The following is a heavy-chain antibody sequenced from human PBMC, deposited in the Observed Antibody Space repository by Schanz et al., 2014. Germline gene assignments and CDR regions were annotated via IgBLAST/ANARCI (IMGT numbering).Heavy chain of an antibody. J-gene: IGHJ4*02. CDR1: RSTFSSYT. Sequence: QVQLVPSGAEVKKPGSSVKVSCKASRSTFSSYTISWVRQARGQGLEWMGWISPYNGNTNYAQKLQGRVTMTADTSTSTAYMDLRSLRSDDTAVYYCARSGSSNWYFFDYWGQGTLVTVSS. D-gene: IGHD6-13*01. CDR2: ISPYNGNT. V-gene: IGHV1-18*01. CDR3: ARSGSSNWYFFDY.